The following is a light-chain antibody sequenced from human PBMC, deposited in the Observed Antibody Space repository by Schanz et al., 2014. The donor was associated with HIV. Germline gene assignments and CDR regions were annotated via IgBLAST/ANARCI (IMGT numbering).Light chain of an antibody. J-gene: IGLJ2*01. V-gene: IGLV2-8*01. CDR3: SSYAGNNNL. CDR2: DVT. CDR1: TSDIGNHDF. Sequence: QSALTQPPSASGSPGQSVTISCTGTTSDIGNHDFVSWYQQHPGKAPKLMIYDVTKRPSGVPARFSGSKSGNTASLTVSGLQADDEADYYCSSYAGNNNLFGGGTKLTVL.